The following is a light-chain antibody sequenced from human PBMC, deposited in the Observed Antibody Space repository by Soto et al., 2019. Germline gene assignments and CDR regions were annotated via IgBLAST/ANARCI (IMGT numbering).Light chain of an antibody. J-gene: IGKJ4*01. CDR2: GAS. CDR3: QQYGSSHPT. V-gene: IGKV3-20*01. CDR1: QSVAGSS. Sequence: EIMLTQSPGTLSLSPGDRATLSCRASQSVAGSSLAWYQQKPDQAPRLLIFGASNRATGIPARFSGSGSGTDFSLIINGLEPEDFAVYFCQQYGSSHPTFGGGTKVDIK.